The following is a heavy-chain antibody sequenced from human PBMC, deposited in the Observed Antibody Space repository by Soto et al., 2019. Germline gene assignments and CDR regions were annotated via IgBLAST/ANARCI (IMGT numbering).Heavy chain of an antibody. CDR1: GGTFSSYA. V-gene: IGHV1-69*12. J-gene: IGHJ6*02. D-gene: IGHD6-13*01. CDR3: ARGTVAAADYYYYGMDV. CDR2: IIPIFGTA. Sequence: QVQLVQSGAEVKQPGSSVKVSCKASGGTFSSYAISWVRQAPGQGLEWMGGIIPIFGTANYAQKFQGRVTITADESTSTAYMELSSLRSEDTAVYYCARGTVAAADYYYYGMDVWGQGTTVTVSS.